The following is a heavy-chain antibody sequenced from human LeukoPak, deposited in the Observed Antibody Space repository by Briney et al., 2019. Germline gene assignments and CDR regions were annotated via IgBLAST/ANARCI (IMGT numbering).Heavy chain of an antibody. CDR1: GGTFSSYA. CDR2: IIPIFGTA. J-gene: IGHJ4*02. D-gene: IGHD6-13*01. Sequence: ASVKVSCKASGGTFSSYAISWVRQAPGQGLEWMGGIIPIFGTANYAQKFQGRVTITADESTSTAYMELSSLRSEDTAVYYCARGPILLAAAGHDYWGQGTLVTVSS. V-gene: IGHV1-69*13. CDR3: ARGPILLAAAGHDY.